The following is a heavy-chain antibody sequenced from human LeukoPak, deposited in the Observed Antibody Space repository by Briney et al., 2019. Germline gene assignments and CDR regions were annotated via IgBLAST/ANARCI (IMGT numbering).Heavy chain of an antibody. D-gene: IGHD3-10*01. CDR1: GGSISSDNYF. CDR3: AREGVIYYYRSGTYEGFDP. V-gene: IGHV4-61*02. Sequence: SETLSLTCTVSGGSISSDNYFWSWIRQPAGKGLEWIGRIYTSGNTNYNPSLKSRVTISVDTSKNQFSLKLSSVTAADTAVYYCAREGVIYYYRSGTYEGFDPWGQGTLVTVST. J-gene: IGHJ5*02. CDR2: IYTSGNT.